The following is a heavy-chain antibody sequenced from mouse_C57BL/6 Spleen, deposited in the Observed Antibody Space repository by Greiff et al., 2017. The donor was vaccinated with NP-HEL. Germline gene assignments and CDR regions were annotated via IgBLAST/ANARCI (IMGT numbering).Heavy chain of an antibody. J-gene: IGHJ4*01. D-gene: IGHD1-1*01. CDR2: INPSSGYT. Sequence: VQLQESGAELARPGASVKMSCKASGYTFTSYTMHWVKQRPGQGLEWIGYINPSSGYTKYNQKFKDKATLTADKSSSTAYMQLSSLTSEDSAVYYCARGDYYGSYYYAMDYWGQGTSVTVSS. V-gene: IGHV1-4*01. CDR1: GYTFTSYT. CDR3: ARGDYYGSYYYAMDY.